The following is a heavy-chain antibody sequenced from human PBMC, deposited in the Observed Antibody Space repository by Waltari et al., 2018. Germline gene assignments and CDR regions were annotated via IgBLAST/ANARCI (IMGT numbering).Heavy chain of an antibody. Sequence: QVQLVESGGGVVQPGTSLRLSCAASGFTFSSYSMHWARQAPGKGREWVSVFYSAGSTNYADSVKGRFTISRDNSKNTLSLQMNSLRTEDTAVYYCARENSVAGARAFDYWGQGLLVTVSS. CDR1: GFTFSSYS. CDR3: ARENSVAGARAFDY. D-gene: IGHD6-19*01. CDR2: FYSAGST. V-gene: IGHV3-NL1*01. J-gene: IGHJ4*02.